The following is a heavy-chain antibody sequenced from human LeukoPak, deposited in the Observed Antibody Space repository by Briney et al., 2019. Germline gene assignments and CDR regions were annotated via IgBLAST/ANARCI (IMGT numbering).Heavy chain of an antibody. D-gene: IGHD2-15*01. CDR3: ARDLEYCSGGSCYSLYYYYYYMDV. V-gene: IGHV1-2*02. J-gene: IGHJ6*03. CDR2: INPNRGGT. CDR1: GYTFTGYY. Sequence: GASVKVSCKASGYTFTGYYMRWVRQAPGQGLEWMGWINPNRGGTNYAQKFQGRVTMTRDTSISTAYMELSRLRSDDTAVYYCARDLEYCSGGSCYSLYYYYYYMDVWGKGTTVTVSS.